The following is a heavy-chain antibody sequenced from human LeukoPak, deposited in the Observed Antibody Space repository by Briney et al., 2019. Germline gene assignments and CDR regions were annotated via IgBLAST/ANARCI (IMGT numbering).Heavy chain of an antibody. J-gene: IGHJ6*03. CDR1: GGSFSGYY. CDR2: INHSGST. CDR3: ARRRYYYDSSGYEYYYYMDV. Sequence: SETLSLTCAVYGGSFSGYYWSWIRQPPGKGLEWIGEINHSGSTNYNPSLKSRVTISVDTSKNQFSLKLSSVTAADTAVYYCARRRYYYDSSGYEYYYYMDVWGKGTTVTVSS. V-gene: IGHV4-34*01. D-gene: IGHD3-22*01.